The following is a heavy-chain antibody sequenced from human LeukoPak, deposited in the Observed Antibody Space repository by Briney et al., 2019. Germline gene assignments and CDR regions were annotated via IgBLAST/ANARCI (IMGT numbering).Heavy chain of an antibody. CDR3: ARDRCSGGSCYNGV. D-gene: IGHD2-15*01. V-gene: IGHV1-69*05. CDR2: IIPIFGTA. Sequence: SVKVSCKASGGTFSSYAISWVRQAPGQGLEWMGGIIPIFGTANYAQKFQGRVTITTDESTSTAYMELSSLRSEDTAVYYCARDRCSGGSCYNGVWGQGTTVTVSS. J-gene: IGHJ6*02. CDR1: GGTFSSYA.